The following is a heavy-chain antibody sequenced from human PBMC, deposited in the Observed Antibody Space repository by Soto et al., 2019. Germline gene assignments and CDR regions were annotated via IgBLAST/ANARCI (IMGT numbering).Heavy chain of an antibody. Sequence: QVQLQESGPGLVKPSQTLSLTCTVSGGSISSGGYYWGWIRQHPGKGLEWIGYIYYSGSTYYNPSLKSRVTISVDTSKNQFSLKLSSVTAADTAVYYCARTRYDGTKWFDPWGQGTLVTVSS. D-gene: IGHD2-8*01. CDR3: ARTRYDGTKWFDP. CDR2: IYYSGST. V-gene: IGHV4-31*03. CDR1: GGSISSGGYY. J-gene: IGHJ5*02.